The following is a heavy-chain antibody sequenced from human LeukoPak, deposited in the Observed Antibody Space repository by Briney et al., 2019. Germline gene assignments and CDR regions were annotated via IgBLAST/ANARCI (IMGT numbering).Heavy chain of an antibody. Sequence: SETLSLTCTVSGGSVSSGSYYWSWIRQPPGKGLEWIGYIYYSGSTNYNPSLKSRVTISVDTSKNQFSLKLSSVTAADTAVYFCATDPRTSVITSDYWGQGTLVTVSS. CDR3: ATDPRTSVITSDY. D-gene: IGHD4-23*01. V-gene: IGHV4-61*01. CDR1: GGSVSSGSYY. J-gene: IGHJ4*02. CDR2: IYYSGST.